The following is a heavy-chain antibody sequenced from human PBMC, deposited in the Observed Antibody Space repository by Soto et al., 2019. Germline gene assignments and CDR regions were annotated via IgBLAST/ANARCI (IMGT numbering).Heavy chain of an antibody. V-gene: IGHV1-18*01. Sequence: QVHLVQSGVEVKKPGASVKVSCKASGYSFSTYGISWVRQAPGQGLEWMGWISGLNGNTNYAQNLQGRVTMTTDTSTSKAYMELRSLGFDDTAMYYCARDIFGEDGAGYFDYWGKGTLVTVSS. D-gene: IGHD3-10*01. J-gene: IGHJ4*02. CDR1: GYSFSTYG. CDR2: ISGLNGNT. CDR3: ARDIFGEDGAGYFDY.